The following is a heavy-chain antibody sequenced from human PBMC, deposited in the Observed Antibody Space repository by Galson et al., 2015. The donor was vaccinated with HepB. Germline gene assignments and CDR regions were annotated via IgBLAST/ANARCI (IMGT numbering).Heavy chain of an antibody. CDR3: AREGGE. CDR1: GFTFSTYR. CDR2: ISHDGTDK. V-gene: IGHV3-30*04. J-gene: IGHJ1*01. Sequence: SLRLSCAASGFTFSTYRLHWFRQAPGKGLEWVAVISHDGTDKYYAKSLVGRFTVSRDNSRSTLYLEMNSLRPDDTAIHYCAREGGEWGQGTLVTVSS. D-gene: IGHD3-10*01.